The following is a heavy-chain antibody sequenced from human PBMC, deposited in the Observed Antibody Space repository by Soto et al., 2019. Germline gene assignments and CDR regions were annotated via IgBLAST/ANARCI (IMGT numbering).Heavy chain of an antibody. CDR3: AGVGPDRNSVRCIRGRWSDS. D-gene: IGHD3-16*01. Sequence: VPLSLTRAVSGYSITSGYYWGWIRQPPGKGXEWMGTIHHTGGTYYNPSLKSRVSMTIDTSKNQFSLRLSSVPAADTPVHYCAGVGPDRNSVRCIRGRWSDSWGQGTLATVSS. J-gene: IGHJ5*01. CDR1: GYSITSGYY. V-gene: IGHV4-38-2*01. CDR2: IHHTGGT.